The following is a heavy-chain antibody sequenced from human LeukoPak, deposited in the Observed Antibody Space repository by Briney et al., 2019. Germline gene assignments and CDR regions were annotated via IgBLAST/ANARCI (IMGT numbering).Heavy chain of an antibody. D-gene: IGHD3-22*01. Sequence: SGTLSLTCTVSGGSISSYYWSWIRQPPGKGLEYIGYIYYSGSTNYNPSLKSRVTISVDTSKNQFSLKLSSVTAADTAVYYCTRGSIAYYYMDVWGKGTTVTISS. CDR3: TRGSIAYYYMDV. CDR1: GGSISSYY. J-gene: IGHJ6*03. V-gene: IGHV4-59*01. CDR2: IYYSGST.